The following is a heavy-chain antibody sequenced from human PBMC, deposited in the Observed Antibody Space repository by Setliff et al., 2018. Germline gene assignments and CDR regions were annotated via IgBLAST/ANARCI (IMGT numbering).Heavy chain of an antibody. D-gene: IGHD4-17*01. Sequence: ASVKVSCKASGYTFTSYGVSWVRQAPGQGLEWMGWISTYTANTKYAQRFQGRVTMTTDTSTSTAYMELRSLRSDDTAGYYCVRDAGWQYDDYAGVYFPHWGQGTLVTVSS. CDR1: GYTFTSYG. CDR3: VRDAGWQYDDYAGVYFPH. J-gene: IGHJ1*01. V-gene: IGHV1-18*01. CDR2: ISTYTANT.